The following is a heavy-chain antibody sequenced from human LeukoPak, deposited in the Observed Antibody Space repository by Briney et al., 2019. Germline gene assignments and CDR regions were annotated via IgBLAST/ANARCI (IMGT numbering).Heavy chain of an antibody. J-gene: IGHJ4*02. CDR2: ISPSGDTT. Sequence: PGGSLRLTCAASGFLFSSYAMTWVRQAPGKGLQWVAAISPSGDTTYYADSVRGRFTVSRDNSNDILFLQVNNLRAEDTAVYFCTRDPGGGYSPTWYEGLFKYWGQGTLLSVYS. CDR3: TRDPGGGYSPTWYEGLFKY. CDR1: GFLFSSYA. D-gene: IGHD5-18*01. V-gene: IGHV3-23*01.